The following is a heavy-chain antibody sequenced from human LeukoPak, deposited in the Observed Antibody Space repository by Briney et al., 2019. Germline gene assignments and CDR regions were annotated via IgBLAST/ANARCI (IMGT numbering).Heavy chain of an antibody. J-gene: IGHJ4*02. D-gene: IGHD3-22*01. CDR2: INWNGSGA. V-gene: IGHV3-20*04. CDR3: ASGIVVPDY. CDR1: GFTFDDYG. Sequence: GGSLRLSCAASGFTFDDYGMSWVRQVPGKGLEWVSGINWNGSGAGYADSVKGRFTISRDNSKNSLFLQMNSLRAEDTAVYYCASGIVVPDYWGQGTLVTVSS.